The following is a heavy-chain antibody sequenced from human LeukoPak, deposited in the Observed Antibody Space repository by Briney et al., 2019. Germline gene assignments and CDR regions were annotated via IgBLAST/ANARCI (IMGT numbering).Heavy chain of an antibody. J-gene: IGHJ4*02. CDR1: AYTFTCYY. D-gene: IGHD5-24*01. CDR3: ARDGRWLQLSFSLFDH. CDR2: INPNSGGT. Sequence: GASGNLSFKSSAYTFTCYYMDWVRQAPGQGRELKGLINPNSGGTNYAQKFEGRVTVTSDTSISTAYMELSRLRTDDTAEYYCARDGRWLQLSFSLFDHWGQGTLVTVSS. V-gene: IGHV1-2*02.